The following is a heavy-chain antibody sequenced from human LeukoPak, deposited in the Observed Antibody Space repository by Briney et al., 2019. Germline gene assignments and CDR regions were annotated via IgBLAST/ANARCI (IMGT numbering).Heavy chain of an antibody. CDR2: IYSSGTT. CDR1: GGSISSYY. V-gene: IGHV4-4*07. D-gene: IGHD3-22*01. J-gene: IGHJ4*02. CDR3: AREAGSYDSSGYYSLYYSFDY. Sequence: PSETLSLTCTVSGGSISSYYWSWIRQPAGKGLEWIGHIYSSGTTNYNPSLKSRVTMSVDTSKNQFSLKLTSVTAADTAVYYCAREAGSYDSSGYYSLYYSFDYWGQGTLVTVSS.